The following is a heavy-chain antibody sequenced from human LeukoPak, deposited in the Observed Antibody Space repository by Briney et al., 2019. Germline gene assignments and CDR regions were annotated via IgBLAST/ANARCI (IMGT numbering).Heavy chain of an antibody. J-gene: IGHJ5*02. V-gene: IGHV3-7*01. Sequence: GGSLRLSCAASGFTFTNYWMSWVRQAPGKGLELVANIKQDRSEKYYVDSVKGRFTISRDNAKNSLYLQMDSLRAEDTAVYYCASLWFGELYKGPWGQGTLVTVSS. CDR1: GFTFTNYW. CDR3: ASLWFGELYKGP. D-gene: IGHD3-10*01. CDR2: IKQDRSEK.